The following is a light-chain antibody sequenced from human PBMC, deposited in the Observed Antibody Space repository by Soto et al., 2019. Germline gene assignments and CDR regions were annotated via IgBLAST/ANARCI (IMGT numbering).Light chain of an antibody. Sequence: QSVLTQPASVSGSLGQSITISCTGTSSDIGGYNYVSWYQQHPGKAPKLMIYEVTNRPSGLSNRFSGSKSGNTASLTISGLQAEDEADYYCSSYTDSSTYVFGTGTKVTVL. CDR3: SSYTDSSTYV. J-gene: IGLJ1*01. CDR1: SSDIGGYNY. V-gene: IGLV2-14*01. CDR2: EVT.